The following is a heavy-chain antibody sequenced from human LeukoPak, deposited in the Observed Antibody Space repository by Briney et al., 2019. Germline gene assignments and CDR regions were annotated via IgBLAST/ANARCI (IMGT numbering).Heavy chain of an antibody. Sequence: ASVKVSCKASGYTFTSYYIHWVRQAPGQGLEWMGIIYPGGGSTSYAQKLQGRVTMTTDTSTSTAYMELRSLRSDDTAVYYCARVDEDGFDYWGQGTLVTVSS. CDR3: ARVDEDGFDY. V-gene: IGHV1-46*01. CDR1: GYTFTSYY. CDR2: IYPGGGST. J-gene: IGHJ4*02.